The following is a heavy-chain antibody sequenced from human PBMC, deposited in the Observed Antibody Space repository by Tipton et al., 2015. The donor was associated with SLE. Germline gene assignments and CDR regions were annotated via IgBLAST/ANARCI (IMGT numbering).Heavy chain of an antibody. CDR1: GFNFDQYA. V-gene: IGHV3-9*01. CDR2: ISWNSNNI. J-gene: IGHJ2*01. Sequence: SLRLSCSASGFNFDQYAMHWVRQAPGKGLEWVAGISWNSNNIGYADSVKGRFTISRDNAKESLYLQMNSLRAEDTAVYYCARAVYFDLWGRGTLVTVSS. CDR3: ARAVYFDL.